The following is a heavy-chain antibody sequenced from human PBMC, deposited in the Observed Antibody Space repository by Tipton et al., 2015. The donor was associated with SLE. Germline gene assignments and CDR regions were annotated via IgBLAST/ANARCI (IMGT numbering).Heavy chain of an antibody. CDR1: GGSFSDYY. Sequence: TLSLTCAVYGGSFSDYYWTWIRQPPGKGLEWIGEINHSGSTNYNPSLKSRVTISVDTSKNQFSLNLSSVTAADTAVYYCARDTYYAFDYWGQGRLVTVSS. V-gene: IGHV4-34*01. J-gene: IGHJ4*02. D-gene: IGHD3-10*01. CDR2: INHSGST. CDR3: ARDTYYAFDY.